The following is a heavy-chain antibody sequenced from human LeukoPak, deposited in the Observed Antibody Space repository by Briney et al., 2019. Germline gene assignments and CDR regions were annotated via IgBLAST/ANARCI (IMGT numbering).Heavy chain of an antibody. CDR1: GGSISSGSYY. CDR2: IYTSGST. J-gene: IGHJ4*02. V-gene: IGHV4-61*02. CDR3: ARSTIAAADESDY. Sequence: SETLSLTCTVSGGSISSGSYYWSWIRQPAGKGLEWIGRIYTSGSTNYNPSLKSRVTISVDTSKNQFSLKLSSVTAADTAVYYCARSTIAAADESDYWGQGTLVTVSS. D-gene: IGHD6-13*01.